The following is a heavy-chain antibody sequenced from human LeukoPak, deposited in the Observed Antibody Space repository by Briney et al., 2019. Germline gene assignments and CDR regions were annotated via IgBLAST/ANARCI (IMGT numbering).Heavy chain of an antibody. CDR3: ARSLSLLVKDDY. CDR1: GFTFSSYA. CDR2: ISSSGSTI. J-gene: IGHJ4*02. D-gene: IGHD3-10*01. Sequence: GGSLRLSCAASGFTFSSYAMSWVRQAPGKGLEWVSYISSSGSTIYYADSVKGRFTISRDNAKNSLYLQMNSLRAEDTAVYYCARSLSLLVKDDYWGQGTLVTVSS. V-gene: IGHV3-48*04.